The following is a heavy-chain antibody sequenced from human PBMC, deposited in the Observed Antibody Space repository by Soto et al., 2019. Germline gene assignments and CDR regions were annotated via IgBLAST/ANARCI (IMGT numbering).Heavy chain of an antibody. CDR3: ARHYNSAWYFQH. D-gene: IGHD6-19*01. CDR1: GDSISSSSYF. V-gene: IGHV4-39*01. Sequence: QLQLQESGPGVVKPSETLSLTCTVSGDSISSSSYFWGWIRLPPGKGLEWLGSLYYSGPSYFNSSLTSRVSVAVDTSQHQFSLQLSSVTAADTAVYYCARHYNSAWYFQHWGQGTLVTVS. CDR2: LYYSGPS. J-gene: IGHJ1*01.